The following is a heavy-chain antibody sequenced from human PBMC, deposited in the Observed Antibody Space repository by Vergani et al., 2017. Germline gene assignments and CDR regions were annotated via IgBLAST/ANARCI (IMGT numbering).Heavy chain of an antibody. CDR3: ARAVAGYSSSWYGGGYYYYGMDV. CDR1: GGSISSYY. CDR2: IYYSGST. J-gene: IGHJ6*02. Sequence: QVQLQESGPGLVKPSETLSLTCTVSGGSISSYYWSWIRQPPGKGLEWIGYIYYSGSTNYNPSLKSRVTISVDTSKNQFSLKLSSVTAADTAVYYCARAVAGYSSSWYGGGYYYYGMDVWGQGTTVTVSS. D-gene: IGHD6-13*01. V-gene: IGHV4-59*01.